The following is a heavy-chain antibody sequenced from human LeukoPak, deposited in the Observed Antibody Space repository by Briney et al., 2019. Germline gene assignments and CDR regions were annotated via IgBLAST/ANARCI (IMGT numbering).Heavy chain of an antibody. V-gene: IGHV1-8*01. Sequence: ASVTVSCKASGYTFTSYDINWVRQAPGQGLEWMGWMNPNSGNTGYAQKFQGRVTMTRNTSISTAYMELSSLRSEDTAVYYCARSSYYYDSSGYYLDHFDYWGQGTLVTVSS. D-gene: IGHD3-22*01. CDR3: ARSSYYYDSSGYYLDHFDY. CDR1: GYTFTSYD. J-gene: IGHJ4*02. CDR2: MNPNSGNT.